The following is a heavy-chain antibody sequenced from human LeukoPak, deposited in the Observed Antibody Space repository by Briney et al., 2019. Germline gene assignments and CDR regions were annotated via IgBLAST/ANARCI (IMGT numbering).Heavy chain of an antibody. CDR1: GGTFSSYA. CDR2: IIPILGIA. V-gene: IGHV1-69*04. D-gene: IGHD3-22*01. J-gene: IGHJ4*02. CDR3: ARDYGSYDSSGYYSGGPPDY. Sequence: GASVKVSRKASGGTFSSYAISWVRQAPGQGLEWMGRIIPILGIANYAQKFQGRVTITADKSTSTAYMELSSLRSEDTAVYYCARDYGSYDSSGYYSGGPPDYWGQGTLVTVSS.